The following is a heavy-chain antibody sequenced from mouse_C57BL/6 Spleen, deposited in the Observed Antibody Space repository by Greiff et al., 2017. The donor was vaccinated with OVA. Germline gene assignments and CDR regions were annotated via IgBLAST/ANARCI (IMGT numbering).Heavy chain of an antibody. Sequence: VQLKQSGPELVKPGASVKIPCKASGYTFTDYNMDWVKQSHGKSLEWIGDINPNNGGTIYNQKFKGKATLTVDKSSSTAYMELRSLTSEDTAVYYCALLDPLAWFAYWGQGTLVTVSA. CDR2: INPNNGGT. CDR1: GYTFTDYN. V-gene: IGHV1-18*01. J-gene: IGHJ3*01. CDR3: ALLDPLAWFAY.